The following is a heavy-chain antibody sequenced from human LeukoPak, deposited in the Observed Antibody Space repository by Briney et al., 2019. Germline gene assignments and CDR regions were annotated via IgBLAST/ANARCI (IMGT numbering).Heavy chain of an antibody. D-gene: IGHD5-18*01. J-gene: IGHJ4*02. Sequence: GGSLRLSCAVSGLTNSRYAMSLVRQATGKGLEWVSAISESGSGTYYADSVKGRFTISRDNSKDTLSLQMNSLRAEDTAVYYCAKDIAQGYTFGSIEQDYWGQGTLVTVSS. V-gene: IGHV3-23*01. CDR1: GLTNSRYA. CDR3: AKDIAQGYTFGSIEQDY. CDR2: ISESGSGT.